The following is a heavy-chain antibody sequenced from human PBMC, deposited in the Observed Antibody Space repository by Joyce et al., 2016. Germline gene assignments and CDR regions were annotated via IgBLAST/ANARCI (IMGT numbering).Heavy chain of an antibody. CDR2: IYYRGNT. D-gene: IGHD3-10*01. CDR1: GGSITSGGYY. CDR3: ARDLVAYGSGSYFDS. Sequence: QVQLQESGPGLVKPSQTLSLTCTGSGGSITSGGYYWNWIRQHPGKGLELIGYIYYRGNTYYSPSLKSRVTISEDTSKNQFSLMLISVTAADTAVYYCARDLVAYGSGSYFDSWGRGTLVTVSS. V-gene: IGHV4-31*03. J-gene: IGHJ4*02.